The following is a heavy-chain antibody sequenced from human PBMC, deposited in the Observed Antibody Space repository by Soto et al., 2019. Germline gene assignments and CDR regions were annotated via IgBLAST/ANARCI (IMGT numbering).Heavy chain of an antibody. D-gene: IGHD3-3*01. Sequence: SETLSLTCTVSGGSISSGGYYWSWIRQHPGKGLEWIGYIYYSGSTYYNPSLKSRVTISVDTSKNQFSLKLSSVTAADTAVYYCARGFRFLEWLSQNWFDPWGQGTLVTVSS. J-gene: IGHJ5*02. CDR2: IYYSGST. CDR1: GGSISSGGYY. CDR3: ARGFRFLEWLSQNWFDP. V-gene: IGHV4-31*03.